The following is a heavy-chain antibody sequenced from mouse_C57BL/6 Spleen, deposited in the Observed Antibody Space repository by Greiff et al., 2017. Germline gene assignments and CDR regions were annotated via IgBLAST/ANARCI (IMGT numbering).Heavy chain of an antibody. Sequence: QVQLKESGAELVKPGASVKLSCTASGYTFTEYTIHWVKQRSGQGLEWIGWFYPGSGSIKYNEKFKDKATLTADKSSSTVYMELSRLTSEDSAVYFCARHEVVREAMDYWGQGTSVTVSS. J-gene: IGHJ4*01. V-gene: IGHV1-62-2*01. CDR1: GYTFTEYT. D-gene: IGHD1-1*01. CDR2: FYPGSGSI. CDR3: ARHEVVREAMDY.